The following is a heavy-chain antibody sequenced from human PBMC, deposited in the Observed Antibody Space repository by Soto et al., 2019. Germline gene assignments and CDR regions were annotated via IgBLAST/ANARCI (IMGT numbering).Heavy chain of an antibody. CDR2: INPNSGGT. CDR3: ARVPIRAPSSSWAFDY. D-gene: IGHD6-13*01. V-gene: IGHV1-2*02. J-gene: IGHJ4*02. Sequence: ASVKVSCKASGYTFTGYYMHWVRQAPGQGLEWMGWINPNSGGTNYAQKFQGRVTMTRDTSISTAYMELSRLRSDDTAVYYCARVPIRAPSSSWAFDYWGQGTLVTVSS. CDR1: GYTFTGYY.